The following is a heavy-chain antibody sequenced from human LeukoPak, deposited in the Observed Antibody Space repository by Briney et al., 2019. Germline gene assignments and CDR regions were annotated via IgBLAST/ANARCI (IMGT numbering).Heavy chain of an antibody. CDR1: GFTFSSYG. D-gene: IGHD2-15*01. CDR2: IWYDGSNK. V-gene: IGHV3-33*01. Sequence: GRPLRLSCAASGFTFSSYGMQWLRQAPGKGLEWVAVIWYDGSNKYYADSVKRRFTIARHNYKNTLYLQMNSQRAEDTAVYSCARATSGYCSGGSCYSGDAFDIWGQGTMVTVSS. CDR3: ARATSGYCSGGSCYSGDAFDI. J-gene: IGHJ3*02.